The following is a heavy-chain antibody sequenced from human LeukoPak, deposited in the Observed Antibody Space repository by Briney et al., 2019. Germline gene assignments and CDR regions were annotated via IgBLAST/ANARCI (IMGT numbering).Heavy chain of an antibody. CDR1: GGSISSGDYF. V-gene: IGHV4-30-4*01. CDR2: IYYSGST. CDR3: ARETNWHYFDS. J-gene: IGHJ4*02. Sequence: SETLSLTCTVPGGSISSGDYFWSWIRQPPGKGLEYIGYIYYSGSTYYNPSLRSRVTMSIDTSKSQFSLRLSSVTAADTAVYYCARETNWHYFDSWGQGTLVTVSS. D-gene: IGHD7-27*01.